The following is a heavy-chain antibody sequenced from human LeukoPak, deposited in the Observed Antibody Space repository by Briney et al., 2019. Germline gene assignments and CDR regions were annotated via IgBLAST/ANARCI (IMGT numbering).Heavy chain of an antibody. J-gene: IGHJ4*02. CDR1: GFTFSNYW. V-gene: IGHV3-7*05. CDR2: IKEDGSEK. CDR3: VRWNCGWDFDS. D-gene: IGHD6-19*01. Sequence: PGGSLRLSCAASGFTFSNYWMNWVRQAPGKGLQWVAHIKEDGSEKYYVDSVMGRFTISRDNAKTSLYLQMNSLRVEDTAVYYCVRWNCGWDFDSCGQGTLVSVSS.